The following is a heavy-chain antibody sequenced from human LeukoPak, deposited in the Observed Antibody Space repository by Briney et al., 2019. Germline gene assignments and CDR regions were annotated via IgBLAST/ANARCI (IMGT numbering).Heavy chain of an antibody. Sequence: SETLSLTCTVSGGSISSGDYYWSWIRQPPGKGLEWVGYIYYSGSTYYNPSLKSRVTISVDTSKNQFSLKLSSVTAADTAVYYCARVLEVHSSSWYESAYYFDYWGQGTLVTVSS. CDR1: GGSISSGDYY. CDR2: IYYSGST. D-gene: IGHD6-13*01. CDR3: ARVLEVHSSSWYESAYYFDY. V-gene: IGHV4-30-4*01. J-gene: IGHJ4*02.